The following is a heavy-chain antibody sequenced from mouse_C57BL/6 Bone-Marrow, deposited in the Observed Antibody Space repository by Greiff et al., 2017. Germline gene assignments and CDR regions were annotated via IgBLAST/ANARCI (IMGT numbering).Heavy chain of an antibody. CDR1: GYTFTSYW. CDR2: IDPSDSYT. D-gene: IGHD2-1*01. CDR3: ARLAIYYGNYAWFAY. V-gene: IGHV1-69*01. J-gene: IGHJ3*01. Sequence: QVQLQQPGAELVMPGASVKLSCKASGYTFTSYWMHWVKQRPGQGLEWIGEIDPSDSYTNYNQKFKCKSTLTVDKSSSTAYMQLSSLTSEDSAVYYCARLAIYYGNYAWFAYWGQGTLVTVSA.